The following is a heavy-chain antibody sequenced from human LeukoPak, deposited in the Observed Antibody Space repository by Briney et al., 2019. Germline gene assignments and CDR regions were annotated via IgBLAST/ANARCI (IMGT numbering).Heavy chain of an antibody. D-gene: IGHD3-16*02. Sequence: GGSLRLSCAAFGFTVSSNYMSWVRQAPGKGLEWVSVIFGGGGTYYGDSVRGRFTITRDNSKNTLFLQMSSLRAEDTAVYYCAKNQDYVWGSYRTPYDYWGQGTLVTVSS. CDR2: IFGGGGT. J-gene: IGHJ4*02. CDR3: AKNQDYVWGSYRTPYDY. V-gene: IGHV3-53*01. CDR1: GFTVSSNY.